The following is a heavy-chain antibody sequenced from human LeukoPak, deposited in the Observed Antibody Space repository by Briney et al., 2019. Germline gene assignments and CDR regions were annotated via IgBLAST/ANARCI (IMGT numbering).Heavy chain of an antibody. CDR2: ISSSTAYI. CDR1: GFTFRSYT. V-gene: IGHV3-21*01. J-gene: IGHJ4*02. D-gene: IGHD6-6*01. CDR3: ARGGGRGSSSSDHFDS. Sequence: GGSLRLSCAASGFTFRSYTMNWVRQAPGKGLEWVSSISSSTAYIYYADSLRGRFTISRDNAGNSLFLQMDSLRAEDTAVYYCARGGGRGSSSSDHFDSWGQGTLVTVSS.